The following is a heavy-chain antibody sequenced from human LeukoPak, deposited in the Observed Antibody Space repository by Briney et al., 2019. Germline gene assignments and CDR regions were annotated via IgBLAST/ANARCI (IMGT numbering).Heavy chain of an antibody. CDR2: INSDGSAT. V-gene: IGHV3-74*01. CDR1: GFSLGMYW. Sequence: PGESLRLSSAVSGFSLGMYWMGWVRQLPGKGLGWVSRINSDGSATIYADSVRGRFTISRDNAKNTLYLQMSGLRVEDTAVYHCASDSPYYGMDVWGQGTTVTVSS. J-gene: IGHJ6*02. CDR3: ASDSPYYGMDV.